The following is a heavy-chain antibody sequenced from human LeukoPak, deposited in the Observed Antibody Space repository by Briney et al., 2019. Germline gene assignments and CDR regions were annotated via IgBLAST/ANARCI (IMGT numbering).Heavy chain of an antibody. CDR2: INPNSGGT. CDR1: GYTFTGYY. Sequence: ASVKVSCKASGYTFTGYYMHWARQAPGQGLEWMGWINPNSGGTNYAQKFQGRVTMTRDTSISTAYMELSRLRSDDTAVYYCARPPDYGDPAILDYWGQGTLVTVSS. D-gene: IGHD4-17*01. J-gene: IGHJ4*02. V-gene: IGHV1-2*02. CDR3: ARPPDYGDPAILDY.